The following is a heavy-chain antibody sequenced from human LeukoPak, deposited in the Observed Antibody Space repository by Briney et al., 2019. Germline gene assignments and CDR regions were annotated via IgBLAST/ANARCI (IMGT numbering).Heavy chain of an antibody. CDR1: GFTFSSYS. D-gene: IGHD3-22*01. J-gene: IGHJ3*02. Sequence: GGSLRLSCAASGFTFSSYSMNWVRQAPGKGLEWVSSISSSSSYIYYADSVKGRFTISRDNAKNSLYLQMSSLRAEDTAVYYCARDRSPFYDSTGRHAFDIWGQGTMVTVSS. CDR2: ISSSSSYI. CDR3: ARDRSPFYDSTGRHAFDI. V-gene: IGHV3-21*01.